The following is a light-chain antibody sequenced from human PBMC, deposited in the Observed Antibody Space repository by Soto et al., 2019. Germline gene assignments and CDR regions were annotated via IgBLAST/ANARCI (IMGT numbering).Light chain of an antibody. CDR2: DAS. V-gene: IGKV1-5*01. CDR3: LQYDTFSGT. CDR1: QSVSGW. J-gene: IGKJ1*01. Sequence: DIQMTQSPSTLSASVGDTVTVTCRASQSVSGWLAWYQQKPGEAPKLLIYDASALPRGVPSRFSGSGSGTKVALTVASLQPDVFTTYYRLQYDTFSGTGGPGTKVDIK.